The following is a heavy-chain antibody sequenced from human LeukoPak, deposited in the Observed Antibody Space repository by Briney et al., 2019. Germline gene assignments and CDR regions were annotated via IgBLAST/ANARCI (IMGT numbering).Heavy chain of an antibody. CDR3: ARAHITYDSSGYYYVDWFDP. D-gene: IGHD3-22*01. J-gene: IGHJ5*02. CDR2: IKQDGSEK. Sequence: PGGFLRLSCAASGFTFTSYWMSWVRQAPGKGLEWVANIKQDGSEKYYVDSVKGRFTISRDNAKNSLYLQMNSLRAEDTAVYYCARAHITYDSSGYYYVDWFDPWGQGTLVTVSS. CDR1: GFTFTSYW. V-gene: IGHV3-7*01.